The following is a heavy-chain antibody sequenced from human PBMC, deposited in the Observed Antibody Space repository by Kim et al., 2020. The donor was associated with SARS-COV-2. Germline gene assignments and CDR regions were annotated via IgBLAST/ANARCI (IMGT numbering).Heavy chain of an antibody. J-gene: IGHJ4*02. V-gene: IGHV3-33*01. CDR2: IWYDGSNK. Sequence: GGSLRLSCVASGFTFSSYGMHWVRQAPGKGLEWVAVIWYDGSNKYYADSVKGRFTISRDNSKNTLYLQMNSLRAEDTAVYYCARGTLGATAPFDYWGQGTLVTVSS. D-gene: IGHD1-26*01. CDR1: GFTFSSYG. CDR3: ARGTLGATAPFDY.